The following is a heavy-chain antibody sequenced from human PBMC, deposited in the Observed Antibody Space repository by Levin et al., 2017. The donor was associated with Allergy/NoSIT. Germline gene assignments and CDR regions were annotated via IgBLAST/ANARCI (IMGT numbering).Heavy chain of an antibody. Sequence: PGGSLRLSCAASGFTFSGYALSWVRQAPGKGLEWVSSINSRGDDAYYADSVKGRFTISRDASKTTLFLEMNSLRVDDTAVYYCAKHSNFWSGPFDSWGQGTLVNVSS. CDR3: AKHSNFWSGPFDS. CDR1: GFTFSGYA. J-gene: IGHJ4*02. V-gene: IGHV3-23*01. CDR2: INSRGDDA. D-gene: IGHD3-3*01.